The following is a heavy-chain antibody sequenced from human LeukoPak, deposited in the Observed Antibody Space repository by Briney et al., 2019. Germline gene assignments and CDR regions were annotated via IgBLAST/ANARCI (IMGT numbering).Heavy chain of an antibody. CDR2: ITGTGDTT. CDR1: RFTFSSYV. V-gene: IGHV3-23*01. CDR3: AKEGYASGWLDS. J-gene: IGHJ4*02. D-gene: IGHD6-19*01. Sequence: PGGSLRLSCAASRFTFSSYVMTWVRQAPGKGLEWVSAITGTGDTTYHTHSVRGRFTISRDNSKNTLYLQMNSLRADDTAVYYCAKEGYASGWLDSWGQGTLVTVSS.